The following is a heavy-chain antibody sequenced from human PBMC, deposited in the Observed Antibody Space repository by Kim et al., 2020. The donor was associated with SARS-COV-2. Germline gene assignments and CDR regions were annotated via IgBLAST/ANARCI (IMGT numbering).Heavy chain of an antibody. J-gene: IGHJ4*02. CDR1: GAPISSYY. Sequence: SETLSLTCTVSGAPISSYYCVWVRQPPGKGLEWMATFFRSGSTSSNPSLKSRVTISADTSNHQFSLQLSSVTAADTAVYYCASWDYSDNAGLVHWGQGTLVTVSS. D-gene: IGHD4-4*01. CDR2: FFRSGST. CDR3: ASWDYSDNAGLVH. V-gene: IGHV4-59*13.